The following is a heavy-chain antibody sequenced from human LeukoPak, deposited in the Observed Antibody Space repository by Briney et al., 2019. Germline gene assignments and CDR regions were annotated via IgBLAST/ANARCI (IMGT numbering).Heavy chain of an antibody. D-gene: IGHD3-10*01. Sequence: GGSLRLSCAASGFTFSSYGMRWVRQAPGKGLEWVAVISYDGSNKYYADSVKGRFTTSRDNSKNTLYLQMNSLRAEDTAVYYCAKAGSYYSYYYYGMDVWGQGTTVTVSS. J-gene: IGHJ6*02. CDR3: AKAGSYYSYYYYGMDV. V-gene: IGHV3-30*18. CDR2: ISYDGSNK. CDR1: GFTFSSYG.